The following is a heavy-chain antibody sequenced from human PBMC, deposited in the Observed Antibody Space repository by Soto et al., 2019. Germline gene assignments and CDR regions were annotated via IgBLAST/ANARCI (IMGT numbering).Heavy chain of an antibody. CDR1: GFTFSAYY. J-gene: IGHJ6*02. Sequence: QVQLVQSGAEVKKPGASVKVSCKASGFTFSAYYIYWVRQAPGQGLEWIGWINPNSGGTNNAQKCQGRVTMTRYTSTSTVYMELSALIPDDTAVYYCARSLLDEYSSSWRSAYYGMDVWGQGTTVTVSS. V-gene: IGHV1-2*02. CDR2: INPNSGGT. D-gene: IGHD6-13*01. CDR3: ARSLLDEYSSSWRSAYYGMDV.